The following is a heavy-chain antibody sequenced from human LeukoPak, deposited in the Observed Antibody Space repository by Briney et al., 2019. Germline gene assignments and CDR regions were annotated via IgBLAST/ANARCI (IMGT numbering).Heavy chain of an antibody. CDR3: ARVRAYGDYRDAFDI. CDR1: GFTFSSYA. J-gene: IGHJ3*02. D-gene: IGHD4-17*01. V-gene: IGHV3-30*04. CDR2: ISYDGSNK. Sequence: GGSLRLSCAASGFTFSSYAMHWVRQAPGKGLEWVAVISYDGSNKYYADSVKGRFTISRDNSKNTLYLQMNSLRAEDTAVYYCARVRAYGDYRDAFDIWGQGTMVTVSS.